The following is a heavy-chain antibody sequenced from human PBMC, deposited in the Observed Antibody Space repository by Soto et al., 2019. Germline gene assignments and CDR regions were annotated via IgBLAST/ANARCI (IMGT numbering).Heavy chain of an antibody. D-gene: IGHD3-22*01. CDR1: GFSFSDYN. J-gene: IGHJ3*01. Sequence: GGSLRLSCAASGFSFSDYNMNWVRQAPGKGLEWVSSISGDSNYIYYADSVQGRFTISRDNAKNSVYLQMNSLRAEDMAVYYCARVVYFDRSAYGLWGQGXMVTV. CDR3: ARVVYFDRSAYGL. V-gene: IGHV3-21*01. CDR2: ISGDSNYI.